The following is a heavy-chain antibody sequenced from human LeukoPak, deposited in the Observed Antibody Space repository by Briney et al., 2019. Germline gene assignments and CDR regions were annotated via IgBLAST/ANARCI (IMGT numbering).Heavy chain of an antibody. CDR3: ARAPPVDMIAAAASNWFDP. J-gene: IGHJ5*02. V-gene: IGHV4-34*01. Sequence: SETLSLTCAVSGGSFSGYYWSWIRQPPGKGLEWIGEINHSGSTNYNPSLKSRVTISVDTSKNQFSLRLSSVTAADTAVYYCARAPPVDMIAAAASNWFDPWGQGTLVTVSS. CDR1: GGSFSGYY. D-gene: IGHD6-13*01. CDR2: INHSGST.